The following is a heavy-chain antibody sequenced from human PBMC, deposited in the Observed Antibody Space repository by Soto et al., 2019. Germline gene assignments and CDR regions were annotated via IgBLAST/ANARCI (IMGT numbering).Heavy chain of an antibody. Sequence: SETLSLTCAVSGGSSNSGVYSGSWIRQPPGKGLEWVGYLYHGGATYSNPSLKSRVSISVDWSKNQFSLKLNSVTAADTAVYYCARGFTAMGLFDYWGPGILVTVSS. V-gene: IGHV4-30-2*01. CDR1: GGSSNSGVYS. D-gene: IGHD2-21*02. J-gene: IGHJ4*02. CDR3: ARGFTAMGLFDY. CDR2: LYHGGAT.